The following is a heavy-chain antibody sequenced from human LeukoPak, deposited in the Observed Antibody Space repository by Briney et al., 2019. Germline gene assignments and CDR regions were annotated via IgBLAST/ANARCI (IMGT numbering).Heavy chain of an antibody. V-gene: IGHV4-34*01. Sequence: SETLSLTCAVYGGSFSGYYWSWIRQPPGKGLEWIGEIDHSGSTNYNPSLKSRVALSVGTSKNQFSLKLSSVTSADTAVYYCASRRSSGWHYFDYWGQGTLVPVSS. D-gene: IGHD6-19*01. CDR1: GGSFSGYY. CDR3: ASRRSSGWHYFDY. CDR2: IDHSGST. J-gene: IGHJ4*02.